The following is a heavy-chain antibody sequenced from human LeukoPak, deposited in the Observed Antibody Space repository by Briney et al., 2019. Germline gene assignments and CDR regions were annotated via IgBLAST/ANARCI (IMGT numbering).Heavy chain of an antibody. J-gene: IGHJ3*02. Sequence: GGSLRLSCAASGFTFSSYGMHWVRQAPGKGLEWVAVISYDGSNKYYADSVKGRFTISRDNSKNTLYLQMNSLRAEDTAVYYCAKDYHRERRRPDAFDIWGQGTMVTVSS. D-gene: IGHD1-14*01. CDR1: GFTFSSYG. V-gene: IGHV3-30*18. CDR2: ISYDGSNK. CDR3: AKDYHRERRRPDAFDI.